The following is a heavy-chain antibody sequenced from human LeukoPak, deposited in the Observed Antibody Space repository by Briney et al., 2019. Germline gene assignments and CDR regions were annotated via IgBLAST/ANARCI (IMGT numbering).Heavy chain of an antibody. V-gene: IGHV3-23*01. CDR1: GFTFSSYA. D-gene: IGHD3-22*01. CDR2: ISGSGGNA. CDR3: ARRRDSSDGKDFDY. J-gene: IGHJ4*02. Sequence: GGSLRLSCAASGFTFSSYAMSWVRQAPGKGLEWVSAISGSGGNADCADSVKGRFTISRDNSKNTLYLQMISLRAEDTAVYYCARRRDSSDGKDFDYWGQGTLVTVSS.